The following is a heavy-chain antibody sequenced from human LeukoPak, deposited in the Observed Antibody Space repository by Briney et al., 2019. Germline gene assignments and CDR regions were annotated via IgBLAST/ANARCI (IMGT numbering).Heavy chain of an antibody. D-gene: IGHD3-10*01. CDR3: SRGVIIDFYYYYMDV. J-gene: IGHJ6*03. Sequence: GGSLRLSCAASGFTFDDYAMHWVRQPPGKGLEWVSPISWDGGSTYYADSVKGRLTISRDNSKNSLYLQMNSLRAEDTALYYCSRGVIIDFYYYYMDVWGKGTTVTVSS. CDR1: GFTFDDYA. CDR2: ISWDGGST. V-gene: IGHV3-43D*03.